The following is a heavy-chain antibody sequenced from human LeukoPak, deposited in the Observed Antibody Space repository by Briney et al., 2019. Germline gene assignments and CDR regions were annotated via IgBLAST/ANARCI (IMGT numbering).Heavy chain of an antibody. D-gene: IGHD3-3*01. CDR3: ARENRRFLEWLFPSPYYYYYMDV. CDR1: GGSISSYY. CDR2: IYYSGNT. J-gene: IGHJ6*03. V-gene: IGHV4-59*12. Sequence: PSETLSLTCTVSGGSISSYYWSWVRQPPGKGLEWIGYIYYSGNTNYNPSLKSRVTISVDTSKNQFSLKLSSVTAADTAVYYCARENRRFLEWLFPSPYYYYYMDVWGKGTTVTVSS.